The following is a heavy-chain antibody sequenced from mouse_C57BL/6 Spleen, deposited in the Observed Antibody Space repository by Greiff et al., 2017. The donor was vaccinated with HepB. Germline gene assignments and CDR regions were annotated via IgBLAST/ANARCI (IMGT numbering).Heavy chain of an antibody. V-gene: IGHV1-18*01. CDR1: GYTFTDYN. CDR2: INPNNGGT. J-gene: IGHJ3*01. Sequence: VQLQQSGPELVKPGASVKIPCKASGYTFTDYNMDWVKQSHGKSLEWIGDINPNNGGTIYNQKFKGKATLTVDKSSSTAYMELRSLTSEDTAVYYCAIGSITTVVAPGFAYWGQGTLVTVSA. D-gene: IGHD1-1*01. CDR3: AIGSITTVVAPGFAY.